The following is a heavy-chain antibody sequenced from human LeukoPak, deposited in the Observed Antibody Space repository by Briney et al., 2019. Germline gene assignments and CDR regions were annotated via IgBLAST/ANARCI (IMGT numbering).Heavy chain of an antibody. CDR3: AKDLYYYDSALDY. CDR2: ISWNSGSI. D-gene: IGHD3-22*01. V-gene: IGHV3-9*01. Sequence: GRSLRLSCAASGFTFDDYAMHWVRQAPGKGLEWVSGISWNSGSIGYADSVKGRFTISRDNAKNSLYLQMNSLRAEDTALYYCAKDLYYYDSALDYWGQGTLVTVSS. CDR1: GFTFDDYA. J-gene: IGHJ4*02.